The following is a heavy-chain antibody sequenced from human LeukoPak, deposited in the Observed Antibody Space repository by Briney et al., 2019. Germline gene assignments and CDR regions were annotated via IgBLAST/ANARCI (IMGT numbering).Heavy chain of an antibody. V-gene: IGHV3-23*01. CDR1: GFTFSSYA. D-gene: IGHD6-19*01. CDR3: AKTVAGTKYYYYYMDV. J-gene: IGHJ6*03. Sequence: GGSLRLSCAASGFTFSSYAMSWVRQAPGKGLEWVSAISGSGGSTYYADSVKGRFTISRDNSKNTLYLQMNSLRAEDTAVHYCAKTVAGTKYYYYYMDVWGKGTTVTVSS. CDR2: ISGSGGST.